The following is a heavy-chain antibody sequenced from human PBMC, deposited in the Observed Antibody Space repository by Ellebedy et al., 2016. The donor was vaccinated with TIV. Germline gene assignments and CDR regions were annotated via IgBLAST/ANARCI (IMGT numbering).Heavy chain of an antibody. CDR3: AKGRKLIRSSSLDY. D-gene: IGHD3-22*01. V-gene: IGHV3-23*01. J-gene: IGHJ4*02. CDR1: GFTFSSYA. CDR2: ISGGDETT. Sequence: GESLKISCAASGFTFSSYAMNWIRQAPGKGLEWVSVISGGDETTSYADSVKGRFTISRDNSKNMLFLQMNSLRAEDTALYYCAKGRKLIRSSSLDYWGQGTLVTVSS.